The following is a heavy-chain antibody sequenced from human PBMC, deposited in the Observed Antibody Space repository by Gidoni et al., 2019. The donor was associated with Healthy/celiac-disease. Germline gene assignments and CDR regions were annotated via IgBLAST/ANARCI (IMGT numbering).Heavy chain of an antibody. CDR3: ARDGNDFWSGYRFYYFDY. J-gene: IGHJ4*02. V-gene: IGHV3-21*01. D-gene: IGHD3-3*01. CDR2: ITSSSSYI. Sequence: EVQLVESGGGLVKPGGSLRHYCAASGFTFRTYTMNWVRQAPGKGLEWVSSITSSSSYIYYADSVKGRFTISRDNAKNSLYLQMNSLRAEDTAVYYCARDGNDFWSGYRFYYFDYWGQGTLVTVSS. CDR1: GFTFRTYT.